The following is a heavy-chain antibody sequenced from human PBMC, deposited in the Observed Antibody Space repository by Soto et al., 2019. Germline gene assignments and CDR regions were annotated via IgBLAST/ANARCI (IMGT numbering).Heavy chain of an antibody. Sequence: PGESLKISCKGSGYSFTSYWISWVRQMPGKGLEWMGRIDPSDSYTNYSPSFQGHVTISADKSISTAYLQWSSLKASDTAMYYCASRLVVVPAAIPEDYYDGMDVWGQGTTVTVS. D-gene: IGHD2-2*01. CDR3: ASRLVVVPAAIPEDYYDGMDV. CDR2: IDPSDSYT. V-gene: IGHV5-10-1*01. J-gene: IGHJ6*02. CDR1: GYSFTSYW.